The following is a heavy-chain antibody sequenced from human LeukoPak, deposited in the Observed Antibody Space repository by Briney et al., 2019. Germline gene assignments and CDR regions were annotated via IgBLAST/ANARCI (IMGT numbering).Heavy chain of an antibody. Sequence: PGGSPRLSCAASGFTFSSYGMHWVRQAPGKGLEWVAVISYDGSNKYYADSVKGRFTISRDNSKNTLYLQMNSLRAEDTAVYYCAKDLGYDFWSGYYVSGMDVWGQGTTVTVSS. CDR1: GFTFSSYG. J-gene: IGHJ6*02. V-gene: IGHV3-30*18. D-gene: IGHD3-3*01. CDR3: AKDLGYDFWSGYYVSGMDV. CDR2: ISYDGSNK.